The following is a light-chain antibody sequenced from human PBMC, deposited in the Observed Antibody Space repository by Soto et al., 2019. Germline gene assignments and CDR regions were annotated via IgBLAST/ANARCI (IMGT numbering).Light chain of an antibody. Sequence: EIMLTQSPGTLSLSPGEGATLSCRASQSVTSNYLAWYQLKPGQPPRLLIYNASRRATGIPDRFSGSGSGTDFTLTISRLEPEDFAVHYCQQYGGSPPWTFGQGTKVAIK. CDR2: NAS. V-gene: IGKV3-20*01. CDR3: QQYGGSPPWT. J-gene: IGKJ1*01. CDR1: QSVTSNY.